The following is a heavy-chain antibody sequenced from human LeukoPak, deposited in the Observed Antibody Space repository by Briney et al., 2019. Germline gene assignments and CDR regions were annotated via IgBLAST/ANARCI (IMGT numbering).Heavy chain of an antibody. Sequence: SQTLSLTCAISGDSVSSNSAAGNWIRQSPSRGLEWLGRTYYRSNWYNDYALSVKSRITINPDTSKNQFSLQLNSVTPEDTAVYYCAREGYSIDYWGQGTLVTVSS. CDR3: AREGYSIDY. J-gene: IGHJ4*02. V-gene: IGHV6-1*01. D-gene: IGHD6-13*01. CDR2: TYYRSNWYN. CDR1: GDSVSSNSAA.